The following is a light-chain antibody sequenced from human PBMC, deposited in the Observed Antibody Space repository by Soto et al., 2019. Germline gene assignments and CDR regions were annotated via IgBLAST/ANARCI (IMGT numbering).Light chain of an antibody. CDR2: GAS. CDR1: QSLSTNQ. J-gene: IGKJ1*01. CDR3: QHYGGSST. V-gene: IGKV3-20*01. Sequence: EIVLTQSPGTLSLSPGERATLSCRASQSLSTNQLAWYQQKPGQAPRLLIYGASSRATGIADRFSGSGSGTDFTLTISRLEPEDFAVYFCQHYGGSSTFGQGTRWIS.